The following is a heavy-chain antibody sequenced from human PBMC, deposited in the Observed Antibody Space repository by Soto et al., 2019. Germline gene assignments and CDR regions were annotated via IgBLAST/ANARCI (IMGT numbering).Heavy chain of an antibody. CDR2: IYYSGST. CDR3: ATMSELVVVSKLIPSYFDY. CDR1: GGSISSGGYY. Sequence: QVQLQESGPGLVKPSQTLSLTCTVSGGSISSGGYYWSWIRQHPGKGLEWIGYIYYSGSTYYNPSLKSRVTISVDTSKNQFSLKLSSVTAADTAVYYFATMSELVVVSKLIPSYFDYWGQGTLVTVSS. D-gene: IGHD3-22*01. V-gene: IGHV4-31*03. J-gene: IGHJ4*02.